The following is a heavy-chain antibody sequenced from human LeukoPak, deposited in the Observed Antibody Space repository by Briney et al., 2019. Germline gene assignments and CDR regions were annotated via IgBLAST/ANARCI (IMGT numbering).Heavy chain of an antibody. Sequence: PGGSLRLSCAASGFTFSSYGMHGVRQAPGKGLEWAALRRYDGSNKYYADSVKGRFTISRDNSKNTLYLQMNSLRAEDTAVYYCAKDLVPNLPTEGFDYWGQGTLVTVSS. V-gene: IGHV3-30*02. CDR2: RRYDGSNK. CDR3: AKDLVPNLPTEGFDY. CDR1: GFTFSSYG. D-gene: IGHD3-10*01. J-gene: IGHJ4*02.